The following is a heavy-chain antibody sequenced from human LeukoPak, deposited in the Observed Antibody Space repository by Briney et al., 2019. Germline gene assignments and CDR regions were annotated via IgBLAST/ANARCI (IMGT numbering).Heavy chain of an antibody. CDR1: GGSFSGYY. J-gene: IGHJ4*02. CDR3: AREGGYYYDSRLDY. CDR2: INHSGST. D-gene: IGHD3-22*01. V-gene: IGHV4-34*01. Sequence: SETLSLTCAVYGGSFSGYYWSWIRQPPGKGLEWIGEINHSGSTNYNPSLKSRVTISVDTSKNQFSLKLSSVTAADTAVYYCAREGGYYYDSRLDYWGQGTLVTVYS.